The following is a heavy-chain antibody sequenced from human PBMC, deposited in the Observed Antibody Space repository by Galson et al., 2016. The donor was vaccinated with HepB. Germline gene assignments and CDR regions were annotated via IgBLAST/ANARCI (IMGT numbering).Heavy chain of an antibody. CDR3: AKDQAQNMAVALRWFDP. D-gene: IGHD6-19*01. Sequence: SLRLSCAASGFSFSSYAMSWVRQAPGKGLDWVSAISGSGGDSTYYADSVKGRFTISRDNSKNMLYLQMNSLRAEDTAVYYCAKDQAQNMAVALRWFDPWGQGTLVTVSS. J-gene: IGHJ5*02. CDR1: GFSFSSYA. V-gene: IGHV3-23*01. CDR2: ISGSGGDST.